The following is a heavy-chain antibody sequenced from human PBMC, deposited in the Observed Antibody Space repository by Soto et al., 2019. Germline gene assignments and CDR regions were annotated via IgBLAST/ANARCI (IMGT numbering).Heavy chain of an antibody. D-gene: IGHD1-26*01. CDR2: IYYSGST. Sequence: SETLSLTCTVSGGSISSYYWSWIRQPPGKGLEWIGYIYYSGSTNYNPSLKSRVTISVDTSKNQFSLKLSSVTAADTAVYYCAKVNYGELLGYGMDVWGQGTTVTVSS. CDR1: GGSISSYY. V-gene: IGHV4-59*01. CDR3: AKVNYGELLGYGMDV. J-gene: IGHJ6*02.